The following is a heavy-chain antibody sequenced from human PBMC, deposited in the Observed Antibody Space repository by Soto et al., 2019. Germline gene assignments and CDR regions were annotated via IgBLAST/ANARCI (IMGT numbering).Heavy chain of an antibody. V-gene: IGHV3-9*01. CDR1: GFTFDDYA. D-gene: IGHD6-6*01. Sequence: AGGFLRLSCAASGFTFDDYAMHWVRQAPGKGLEWVSGISWNSGSKVYADSVKGRFTISRDNAKNSLYLQMNSLRAEDTALYYCAKYKGVITARPYFDLWGRGTLVPVSS. J-gene: IGHJ2*01. CDR2: ISWNSGSK. CDR3: AKYKGVITARPYFDL.